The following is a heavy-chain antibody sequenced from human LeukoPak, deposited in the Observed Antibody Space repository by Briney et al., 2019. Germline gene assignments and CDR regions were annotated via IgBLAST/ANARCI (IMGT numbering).Heavy chain of an antibody. CDR3: ARDSPHYDILTGYPKAAFDV. V-gene: IGHV1-46*01. D-gene: IGHD3-9*01. CDR2: INPSGGST. CDR1: GYTFTSYY. Sequence: ASVKVSCKASGYTFTSYYMHWVRQAPGQGLEWMGIINPSGGSTSYAQKFQGRVTMTRDTSTSTVYMELSGLRSEDTAVYYCARDSPHYDILTGYPKAAFDVWGQGTMVTVSS. J-gene: IGHJ3*01.